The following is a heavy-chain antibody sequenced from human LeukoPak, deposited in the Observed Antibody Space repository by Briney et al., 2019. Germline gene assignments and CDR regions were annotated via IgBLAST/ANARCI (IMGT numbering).Heavy chain of an antibody. D-gene: IGHD3-22*01. CDR3: ARDGAPYYYDSSALDY. CDR2: IIPILGIA. CDR1: GGTFSSYA. V-gene: IGHV1-69*04. J-gene: IGHJ4*02. Sequence: GASVKVSCKASGGTFSSYAISWVRQAPGQGLEWMGRIIPILGIANYAQKFQGRVTITADKSTSTAYMELSSLRSEDTAVYYCARDGAPYYYDSSALDYWGQGTLVTVSS.